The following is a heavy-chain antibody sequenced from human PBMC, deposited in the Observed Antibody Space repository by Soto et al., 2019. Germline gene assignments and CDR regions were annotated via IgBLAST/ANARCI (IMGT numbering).Heavy chain of an antibody. CDR3: AKEGTVVTPLYSYYGMDV. CDR2: ISYDGSNK. D-gene: IGHD2-21*02. J-gene: IGHJ6*02. CDR1: GFTFSSYG. V-gene: IGHV3-30*18. Sequence: QVQLVESGGGVVQPGRSLRLSCAASGFTFSSYGMHWVRQAPGKGLEWVAVISYDGSNKYYADSVKGRFTISRDNSKNTLYLQMNSLRAEDTAVYYCAKEGTVVTPLYSYYGMDVWGQGTTVTVSS.